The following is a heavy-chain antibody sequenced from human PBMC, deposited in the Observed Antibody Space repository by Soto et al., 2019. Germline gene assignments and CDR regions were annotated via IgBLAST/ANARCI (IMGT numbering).Heavy chain of an antibody. CDR1: GYSFTDYH. CDR3: ARDDSTDCSNGVCSFFYNHDMDV. CDR2: INPKSGGT. Sequence: ASVKVSCKASGYSFTDYHIHWVRQAPGQGLEWLGRINPKSGGTSTAQKFQGWVTMTTDTSISTASMELTRLTSDDTAIYYCARDDSTDCSNGVCSFFYNHDMDVWGQGTTVTVSS. J-gene: IGHJ6*02. D-gene: IGHD2-8*01. V-gene: IGHV1-2*04.